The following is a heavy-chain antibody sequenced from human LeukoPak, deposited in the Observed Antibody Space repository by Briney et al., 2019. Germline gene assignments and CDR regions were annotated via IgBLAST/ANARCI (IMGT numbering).Heavy chain of an antibody. CDR2: INHSVST. D-gene: IGHD3-3*01. V-gene: IGHV4-34*01. J-gene: IGHJ6*03. CDR3: ARVGKILRFLEWSAYYYYMDV. CDR1: GGSFSGYY. Sequence: PSETLSLTCAVYGGSFSGYYWSWIRQPPGKGLEWIGEINHSVSTNYNPSLKSRVTISVDTSKNQFSLKLSSVTAADTAVYYCARVGKILRFLEWSAYYYYMDVWGKGTTVTVSS.